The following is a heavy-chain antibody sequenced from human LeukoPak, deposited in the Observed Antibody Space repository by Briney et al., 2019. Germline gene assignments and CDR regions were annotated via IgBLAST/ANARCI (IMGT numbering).Heavy chain of an antibody. CDR2: IRSKANNYAT. CDR3: TTSYSGNSWYDWFGP. Sequence: GGSLRLSCAASGLGFSASAMHWVRQASGKGLEWVGRIRSKANNYATAYAASVTGRFTISRDDSKTTSYLQMNSLKTEDAALYFCTTSYSGNSWYDWFGPWGQGTLVTVSS. J-gene: IGHJ5*02. CDR1: GLGFSASA. D-gene: IGHD6-13*01. V-gene: IGHV3-73*01.